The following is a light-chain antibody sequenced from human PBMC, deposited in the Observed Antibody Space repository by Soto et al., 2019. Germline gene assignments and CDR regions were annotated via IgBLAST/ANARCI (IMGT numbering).Light chain of an antibody. CDR1: QSVSSY. CDR2: DAS. V-gene: IGKV3-11*01. CDR3: QQSSNFIT. J-gene: IGKJ5*01. Sequence: EIVFTHSPATRSFSPGARATLSCRASQSVSSYLAWYQQKPGQAPRLLIYDASNRATGIPARFSGSGSGTDFTLTISSLETEDFAVYYCQQSSNFITFGQGTRLEIK.